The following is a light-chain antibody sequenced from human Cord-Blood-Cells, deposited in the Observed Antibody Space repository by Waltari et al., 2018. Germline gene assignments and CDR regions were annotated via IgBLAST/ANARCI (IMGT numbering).Light chain of an antibody. J-gene: IGLJ1*01. CDR3: SSYTSSSTYV. CDR2: EVS. CDR1: SSDVGGYNY. V-gene: IGLV2-14*01. Sequence: QSALTQPASGSGSPGQSLTIFCPRTSSDVGGYNYVSWYQQHPGKAPKLMIYEVSNRPSGVSNRFSGSKSGNTASLTISGLQAEDEADYYCSSYTSSSTYVFGTGTKVTVL.